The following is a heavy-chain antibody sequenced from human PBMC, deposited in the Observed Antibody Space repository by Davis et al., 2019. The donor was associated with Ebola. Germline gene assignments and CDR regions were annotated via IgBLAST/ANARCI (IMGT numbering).Heavy chain of an antibody. Sequence: GESLKISCAASGFTFSDYYMSWIRQAPGKGLEWVSYFSSSSSYTNNADSVKGRFTISRDNAKNSRYLQMNSLRAEDTAVYYCARGSRYWYFDLWGRGTLVTVSS. CDR1: GFTFSDYY. J-gene: IGHJ2*01. CDR2: FSSSSSYT. CDR3: ARGSRYWYFDL. V-gene: IGHV3-11*06.